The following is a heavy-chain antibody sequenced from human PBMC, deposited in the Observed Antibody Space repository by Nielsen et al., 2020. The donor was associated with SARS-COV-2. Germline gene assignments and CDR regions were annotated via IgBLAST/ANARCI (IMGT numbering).Heavy chain of an antibody. CDR2: IYYSGST. D-gene: IGHD1-26*01. J-gene: IGHJ6*02. Sequence: SETLSLTCTVSGGSIGSYYWSWIRQPPGKGLEWIGYIYYSGSTNYNPSLKSRVTISVDTSKNQFSLKLSSVTAADTAVYYCARDSGSYVDGMDVWGQGTTVTVSS. V-gene: IGHV4-59*01. CDR3: ARDSGSYVDGMDV. CDR1: GGSIGSYY.